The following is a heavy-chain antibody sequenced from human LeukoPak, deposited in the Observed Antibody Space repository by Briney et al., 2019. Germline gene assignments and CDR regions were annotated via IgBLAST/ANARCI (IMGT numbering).Heavy chain of an antibody. CDR1: GGSISSSSYY. J-gene: IGHJ4*02. CDR2: IYCGST. V-gene: IGHV4-39*07. CDR3: ARDEGSSSSGMDY. D-gene: IGHD6-6*01. Sequence: SETLSLTCTVSGGSISSSSYYWGWIRQPPGKGLEWIGSIYCGSTYYNPSLKSRVTISVDTSKNQFSLKLSSVTAADTAVYYCARDEGSSSSGMDYWGQGTLVTVSS.